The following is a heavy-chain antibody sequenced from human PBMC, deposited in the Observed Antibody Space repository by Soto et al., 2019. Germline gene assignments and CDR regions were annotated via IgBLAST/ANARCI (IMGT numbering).Heavy chain of an antibody. CDR1: GFTGGTTD. D-gene: IGHD3-10*01. V-gene: IGHV3-23*01. CDR2: IDGSGGIT. J-gene: IGHJ5*02. Sequence: PGGSLRLSCAASGFTGGTTDMSWVRQAPGEGLEWVSTIDGSGGITYYADSVKGRFTISRDNSRNTVYLQMNSLRGDDTALYYCVKNSGWFNTWGQGALVTVSS. CDR3: VKNSGWFNT.